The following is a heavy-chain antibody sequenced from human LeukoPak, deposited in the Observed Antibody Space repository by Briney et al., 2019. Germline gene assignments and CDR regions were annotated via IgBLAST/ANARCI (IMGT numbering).Heavy chain of an antibody. Sequence: GGSLRLSCAASGFTFSSYAMSWVRQAPGKGLEWVAVISGSGVSIYYADSVKGRFTISRDNAKNSLYLQMNSLRAEDTAVYYCAREEGSGSYYNYWGQGTLVTVSS. J-gene: IGHJ4*02. D-gene: IGHD3-10*01. CDR2: ISGSGVSI. CDR3: AREEGSGSYYNY. CDR1: GFTFSSYA. V-gene: IGHV3-23*01.